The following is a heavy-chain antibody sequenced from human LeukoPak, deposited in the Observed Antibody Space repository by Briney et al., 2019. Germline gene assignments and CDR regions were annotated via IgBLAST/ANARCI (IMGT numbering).Heavy chain of an antibody. CDR3: ARGHTGGIDY. V-gene: IGHV3-48*01. J-gene: IGHJ4*02. Sequence: GGSLRLSCAASGFTFSDHYMDWVRQAPGKGLEWVSYISSSSSTIYYADSVKGRFTISRDNAKNSLYLQMNSLRAEDTAVYYCARGHTGGIDYWGQGTLVTVSS. CDR1: GFTFSDHY. D-gene: IGHD3-16*01. CDR2: ISSSSSTI.